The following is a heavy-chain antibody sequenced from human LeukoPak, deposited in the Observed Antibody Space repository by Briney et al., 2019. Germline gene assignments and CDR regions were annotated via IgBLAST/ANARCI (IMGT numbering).Heavy chain of an antibody. CDR1: GYTFTSYD. Sequence: ASVKVSCKASGYTFTSYDINWVRQATGQGLEWMGWMNPNSGNTGYAQKFQGRVTMTRNTSISTAYMELSSLRSEDTAVYYCARGRTTVTPEDLFEIGAQGTVVTVS. CDR2: MNPNSGNT. J-gene: IGHJ3*02. CDR3: ARGRTTVTPEDLFEI. V-gene: IGHV1-8*01. D-gene: IGHD4-17*01.